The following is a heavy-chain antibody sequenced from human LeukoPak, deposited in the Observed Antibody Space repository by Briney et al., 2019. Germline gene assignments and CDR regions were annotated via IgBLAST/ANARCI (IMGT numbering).Heavy chain of an antibody. CDR2: ISGSGGST. V-gene: IGHV3-23*01. D-gene: IGHD3-22*01. CDR1: GVTFRGDA. J-gene: IGHJ5*01. Sequence: GGSLRLSCAPSGVTFRGDAMSWVPQAPGKGLGWGSRISGSGGSTYHADSVKGRFTISRDNSKNTLYLQMNNLRAEDTAVYYCAKDSSGYYYGPLDSWGHGTLVTVSS. CDR3: AKDSSGYYYGPLDS.